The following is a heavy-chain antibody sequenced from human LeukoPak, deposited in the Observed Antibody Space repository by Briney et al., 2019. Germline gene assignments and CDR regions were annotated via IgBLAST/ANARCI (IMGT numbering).Heavy chain of an antibody. CDR1: GYTFNRYG. CDR3: ARDHYWNDGQPGAFDI. CDR2: ISVYNGNT. J-gene: IGHJ3*02. D-gene: IGHD1-1*01. V-gene: IGHV1-18*01. Sequence: ASVKVSCKASGYTFNRYGINWVRQAPGQGLEWMGWISVYNGNTNSAQKLQGRVTMTTDRSTSTVYMEVRSLRSDDTAVYYCARDHYWNDGQPGAFDIWGQGTMVTVSS.